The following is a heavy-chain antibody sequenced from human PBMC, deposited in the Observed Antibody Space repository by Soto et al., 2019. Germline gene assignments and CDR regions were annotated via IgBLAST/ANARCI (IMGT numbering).Heavy chain of an antibody. J-gene: IGHJ4*02. CDR3: ATSYGSGYRAFDY. D-gene: IGHD3-10*01. Sequence: SVKVSCKASGDTFSCYTINWVRQAPGLGLEWVGRINPILSMSNYAQKFQGRVTMTADKSTNTAYMELRSLRSEDTAMYYCATSYGSGYRAFDYWGRG. CDR2: INPILSMS. V-gene: IGHV1-69*02. CDR1: GDTFSCYT.